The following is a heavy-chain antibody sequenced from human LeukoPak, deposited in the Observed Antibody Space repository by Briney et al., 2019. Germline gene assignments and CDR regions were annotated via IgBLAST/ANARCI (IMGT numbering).Heavy chain of an antibody. V-gene: IGHV1-69*05. CDR2: VMPLFNTP. CDR1: GDTFNNYI. CDR3: ARVDRHHFYMDV. D-gene: IGHD1-14*01. Sequence: ASVKVSCKASGDTFNNYIITWVRLAPGQGLEWMGGVMPLFNTPNYAQKFQGRITIITDASTHTSYMELRSLRSEDTAVYSCARVDRHHFYMDVWGKGTTVTVSS. J-gene: IGHJ6*03.